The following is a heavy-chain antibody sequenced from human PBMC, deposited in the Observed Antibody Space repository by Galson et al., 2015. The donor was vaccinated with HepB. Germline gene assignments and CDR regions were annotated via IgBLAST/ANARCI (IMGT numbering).Heavy chain of an antibody. CDR3: AKSPPVTGWRYFQH. CDR1: GFTFDDYT. Sequence: SLRLSCAASGFTFDDYTMHWVRQAPGKGLEWVSLISWDGGSTYYADSVKGRFTISRDNSKNSLYLQMNSLRTEDTALYYCAKSPPVTGWRYFQHWGQGTLVTVSS. CDR2: ISWDGGST. J-gene: IGHJ1*01. D-gene: IGHD2-21*02. V-gene: IGHV3-43*01.